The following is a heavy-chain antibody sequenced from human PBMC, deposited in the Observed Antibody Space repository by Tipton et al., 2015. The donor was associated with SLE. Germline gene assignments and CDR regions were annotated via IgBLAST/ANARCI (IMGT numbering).Heavy chain of an antibody. J-gene: IGHJ4*02. CDR1: GGSLSGSNYS. CDR3: ARYARRIPGYSRPFDY. V-gene: IGHV4-39*02. D-gene: IGHD6-13*01. Sequence: TLSLTCTVSGGSLSGSNYSWEWIRQPPGKGPEWVGRITNNGNTYYIPSLQSRVTMSVDTSKNHFSLKLSSVTAADTAVYYCARYARRIPGYSRPFDYWGQGTLVTVSS. CDR2: ITNNGNT.